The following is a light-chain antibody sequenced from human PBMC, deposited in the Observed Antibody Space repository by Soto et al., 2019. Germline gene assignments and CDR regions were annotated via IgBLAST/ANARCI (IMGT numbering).Light chain of an antibody. V-gene: IGKV3D-20*01. Sequence: EIVMTQSPATLSVSPGERATLSCRASQSVSSKLAWYQQKPGLAPRLLIYDASNRATGIPDRFSGSGSGTDFTLTISRLEPEDFAVYYCQQYGSSHLTFGGGTKVDI. CDR2: DAS. J-gene: IGKJ4*01. CDR3: QQYGSSHLT. CDR1: QSVSSK.